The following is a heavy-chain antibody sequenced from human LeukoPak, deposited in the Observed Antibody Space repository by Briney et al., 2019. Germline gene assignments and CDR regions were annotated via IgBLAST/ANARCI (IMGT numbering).Heavy chain of an antibody. CDR3: ARRLDSSGWVNY. CDR2: IYYSGST. CDR1: GGSISSYY. V-gene: IGHV4-59*08. Sequence: SETLSLTCTVSGGSISSYYWSWIRQPPGKGLEWIGYIYYSGSTNYNPSLKSRVTISVDTSKNQFSLKLSSVTAADTAVYYCARRLDSSGWVNYWGQGTLVTVSS. J-gene: IGHJ4*02. D-gene: IGHD6-19*01.